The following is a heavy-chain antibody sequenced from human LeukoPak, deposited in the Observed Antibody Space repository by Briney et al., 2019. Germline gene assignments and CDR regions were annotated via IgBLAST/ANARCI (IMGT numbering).Heavy chain of an antibody. CDR3: ACQIEVGATHRGFYYYMDV. D-gene: IGHD1-26*01. J-gene: IGHJ6*03. CDR2: IIPMFGTA. V-gene: IGHV1-69*06. CDR1: GYTFTSHA. Sequence: ASVKVSCKASGYTFTSHAINWVRQAPGQGLEWMGGIIPMFGTANYAQKIQGRVTITADKSTSTAYMELSSLRSEDTAVYYCACQIEVGATHRGFYYYMDVWGKGTTVTVSS.